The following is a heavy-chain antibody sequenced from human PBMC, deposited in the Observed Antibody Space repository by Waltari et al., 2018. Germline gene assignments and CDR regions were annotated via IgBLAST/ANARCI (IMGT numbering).Heavy chain of an antibody. Sequence: VQLLQSGAEGTKPGSSVEVSCRASGGTLSRYASSWVRPAPGQGLEWMGGIIPILGIANYAQKVQGRVTITADESTSTAYMELSSLRSEDTAVYYCAREYYYDSSGQSAFDIWGQGTMVTVSS. CDR3: AREYYYDSSGQSAFDI. CDR2: IIPILGIA. D-gene: IGHD3-22*01. J-gene: IGHJ3*02. CDR1: GGTLSRYA. V-gene: IGHV1-69*04.